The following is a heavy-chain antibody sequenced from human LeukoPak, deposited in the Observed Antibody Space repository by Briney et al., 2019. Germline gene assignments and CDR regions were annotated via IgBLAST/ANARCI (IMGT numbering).Heavy chain of an antibody. CDR1: AFTFRPYA. Sequence: GGSLRLSCAASAFTFRPYAMIWVRQAPGKGLVWVSSVSGSGGSTYYADSVKGRFTISRDNSNNTLYLQMNSPRAEDTAVYYCAKGAASRGYAYVANWGQGTRVTVSS. CDR3: AKGAASRGYAYVAN. J-gene: IGHJ4*02. D-gene: IGHD5-18*01. V-gene: IGHV3-23*01. CDR2: VSGSGGST.